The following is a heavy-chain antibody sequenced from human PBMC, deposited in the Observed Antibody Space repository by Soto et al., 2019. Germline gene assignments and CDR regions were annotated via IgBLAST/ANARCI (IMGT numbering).Heavy chain of an antibody. CDR2: MYHSGST. V-gene: IGHV4-30-2*01. Sequence: SETLSPNCGVSGGSISSGGYSWSWIRQPPGKGLEWIGYMYHSGSTYYNPSLKSRVTISIDRSKNQFSLKLSSVTAADTAVYYCARFAMVRGVFDYWGQGTLVTV. D-gene: IGHD3-10*01. CDR3: ARFAMVRGVFDY. J-gene: IGHJ4*02. CDR1: GGSISSGGYS.